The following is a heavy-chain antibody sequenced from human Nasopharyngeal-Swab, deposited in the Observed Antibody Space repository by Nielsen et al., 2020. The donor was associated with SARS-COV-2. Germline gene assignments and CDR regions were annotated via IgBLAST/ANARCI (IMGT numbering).Heavy chain of an antibody. CDR1: GFTFSDYY. Sequence: GESLKISCAASGFTFSDYYMSWIRQAPGKGLEWVSYISSSSSYTNYADSVEGRFTISRDNAKNSLYLQMNSLRAEDTAVYYCARAKRATIFGVVIMREFDYWGQGTLVTVSS. D-gene: IGHD3-3*01. J-gene: IGHJ4*02. CDR2: ISSSSSYT. CDR3: ARAKRATIFGVVIMREFDY. V-gene: IGHV3-11*06.